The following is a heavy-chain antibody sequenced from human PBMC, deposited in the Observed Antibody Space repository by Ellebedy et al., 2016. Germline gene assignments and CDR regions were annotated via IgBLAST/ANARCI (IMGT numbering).Heavy chain of an antibody. D-gene: IGHD1-14*01. CDR2: INSGGAT. V-gene: IGHV3-53*01. Sequence: GGSLRLXXAASGFSVSSNDMIWVRQRPGKGLECVSLINSGGATYYADSVEGRFTISRDNPKKKLYLQMSGLGAEDTAVYYCVTRHNGAFDFWGQGTMVTVSS. CDR3: VTRHNGAFDF. J-gene: IGHJ3*01. CDR1: GFSVSSND.